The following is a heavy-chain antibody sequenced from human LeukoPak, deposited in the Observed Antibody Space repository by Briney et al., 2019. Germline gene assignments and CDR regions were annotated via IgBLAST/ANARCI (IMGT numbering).Heavy chain of an antibody. D-gene: IGHD5-12*01. V-gene: IGHV3-23*01. CDR3: AKALGSIVVTTTDY. J-gene: IGHJ4*02. CDR1: GFTFTSYA. CDR2: ISSSGGTT. Sequence: GGSLRLSCAASGFTFTSYAMGWVRQAPGKGLEWVTAISSSGGTTYYADSVKGRFTISRDNPKNTLYMQMHSLRAEDTAVYYCAKALGSIVVTTTDYWGQGTLVTVSS.